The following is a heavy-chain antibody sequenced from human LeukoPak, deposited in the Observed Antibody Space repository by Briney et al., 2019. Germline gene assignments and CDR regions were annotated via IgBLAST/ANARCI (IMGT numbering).Heavy chain of an antibody. J-gene: IGHJ1*01. Sequence: SETLSLTCAVSGYSISSGYYWGGIRQPPGKGLEWIGSIYHSGSTYYNPSLKSRVTISVDTSKNQFSLKLSSVTAADTAVYYCASPSFPTVTMVYFQHWGQGTLVTVSS. CDR3: ASPSFPTVTMVYFQH. CDR2: IYHSGST. D-gene: IGHD4-17*01. CDR1: GYSISSGYY. V-gene: IGHV4-38-2*01.